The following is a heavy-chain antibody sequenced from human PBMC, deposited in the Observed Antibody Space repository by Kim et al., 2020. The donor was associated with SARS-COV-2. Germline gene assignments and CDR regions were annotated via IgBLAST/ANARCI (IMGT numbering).Heavy chain of an antibody. D-gene: IGHD1-26*01. V-gene: IGHV4-34*01. J-gene: IGHJ1*01. CDR1: GGSFSGYY. CDR2: INHSGST. CDR3: ARGGVAIRSYPQIYFQH. Sequence: SETLSLTCAVYGGSFSGYYWSWIRQPPGKGLEWIGEINHSGSTNYNPSLKSRVTISVDTSKNQFSLKLSSVTAADTAVYYCARGGVAIRSYPQIYFQHWG.